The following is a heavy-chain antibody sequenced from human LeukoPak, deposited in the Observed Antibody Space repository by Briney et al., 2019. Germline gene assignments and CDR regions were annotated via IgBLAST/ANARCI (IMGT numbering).Heavy chain of an antibody. CDR1: GGSVSSYY. V-gene: IGHV4-34*01. J-gene: IGHJ4*02. Sequence: SETLSLTCTVSGGSVSSYYWSWIRQPPGKGLEWIGEINHSGSTNYNPSLKSRVTISVDTSKNQFSLKLSSVTAADTAVYYCARVLGYCSGGSCYPGPFDYWGQGTLVTVSS. CDR3: ARVLGYCSGGSCYPGPFDY. D-gene: IGHD2-15*01. CDR2: INHSGST.